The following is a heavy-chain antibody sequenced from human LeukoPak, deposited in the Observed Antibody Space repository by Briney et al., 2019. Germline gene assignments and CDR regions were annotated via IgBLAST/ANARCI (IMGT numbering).Heavy chain of an antibody. D-gene: IGHD3-10*01. J-gene: IGHJ3*02. CDR1: GFTFSSYA. CDR3: ARDKDYYDSGSYYDAFDI. V-gene: IGHV3-7*01. Sequence: TGGSLRLSCAASGFTFSSYAMSWVRQAPGKGLEWVANIQQDGSGKYYVDSVKGRFTISRDNAKSSLYLQMNSLRAEDTAVYYCARDKDYYDSGSYYDAFDIWGQGTMVTVSS. CDR2: IQQDGSGK.